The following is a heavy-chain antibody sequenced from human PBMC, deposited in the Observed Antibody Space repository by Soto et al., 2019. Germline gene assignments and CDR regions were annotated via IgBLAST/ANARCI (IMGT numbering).Heavy chain of an antibody. CDR3: ARGGGVGVAGSAAFDM. D-gene: IGHD3-3*01. Sequence: QLHLVQSGAVVKKPGASVTVSCSASGYPVTAYYMHWVRQAPGRGLEWMGGINPATGAAKYNKTFQGRVIMTRATSTSTVFMELSGLTSGDTAVFYCARGGGVGVAGSAAFDMWGQGTLVTVSS. J-gene: IGHJ3*02. V-gene: IGHV1-2*02. CDR2: INPATGAA. CDR1: GYPVTAYY.